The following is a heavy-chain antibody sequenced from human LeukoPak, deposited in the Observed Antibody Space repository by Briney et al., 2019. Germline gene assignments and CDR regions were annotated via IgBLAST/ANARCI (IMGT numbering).Heavy chain of an antibody. CDR1: GYTFTGYY. Sequence: ASVKVSCKASGYTFTGYYMHWVRQAPGQGLEWMGWINPNTGATDIAQKFQGRVTMTRDTSIGAAYMELSRLRSDDTAVYYCTRDHCSYINCYEDYYHGMDVWGQGTTVTVSS. D-gene: IGHD2-2*01. CDR3: TRDHCSYINCYEDYYHGMDV. V-gene: IGHV1-2*02. CDR2: INPNTGAT. J-gene: IGHJ6*02.